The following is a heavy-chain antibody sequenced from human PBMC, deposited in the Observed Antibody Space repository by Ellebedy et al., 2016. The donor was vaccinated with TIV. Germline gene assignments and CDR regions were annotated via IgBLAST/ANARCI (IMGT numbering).Heavy chain of an antibody. CDR1: GGSFSGYY. J-gene: IGHJ4*02. CDR3: ARGWRVGVTYDPYCLDS. Sequence: SETLSLTCVVYGGSFSGYYWSWIRQPPGKGLEWIGEINHSGSTNYNPSLKSRVTISLDTSKNQFSLKLNSVTAADTAVYYCARGWRVGVTYDPYCLDSWGQGTLVTVSS. D-gene: IGHD5-12*01. V-gene: IGHV4-34*01. CDR2: INHSGST.